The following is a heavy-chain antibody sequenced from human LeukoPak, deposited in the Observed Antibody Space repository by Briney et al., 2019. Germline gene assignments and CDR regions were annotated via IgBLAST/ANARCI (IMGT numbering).Heavy chain of an antibody. CDR3: ARVPPFGVVIEAFDI. CDR1: GGSFSGYY. CDR2: INHSGST. D-gene: IGHD3-3*01. Sequence: SETLSLTCDVYGGSFSGYYWSWIRQPPGKGLEWIGEINHSGSTNYNPSLKSRVTISVDKSKNQFSLKLSSVTAADTAVYYCARVPPFGVVIEAFDIWGQGTMVTVSS. J-gene: IGHJ3*02. V-gene: IGHV4-34*01.